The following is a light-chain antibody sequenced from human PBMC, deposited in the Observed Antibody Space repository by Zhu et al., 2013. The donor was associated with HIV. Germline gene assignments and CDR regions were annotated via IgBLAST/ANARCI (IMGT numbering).Light chain of an antibody. CDR2: ANI. CDR1: SSNIGAGYD. CDR3: QSYDPTLSGII. V-gene: IGLV1-40*01. Sequence: QSVLTQPPSVSGAPGQRVIISCTGSSSNIGAGYDVHWYQHPPGTAPKLLIYANINRPSGVPDRFSGSRSGTSASLAITGLQAEDEADYYCQSYDPTLSGIIFGGGTRLTVL. J-gene: IGLJ2*01.